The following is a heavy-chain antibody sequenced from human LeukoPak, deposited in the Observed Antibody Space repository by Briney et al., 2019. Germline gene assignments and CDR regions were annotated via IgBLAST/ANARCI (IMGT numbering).Heavy chain of an antibody. CDR1: GFTFSDYY. V-gene: IGHV3-11*01. Sequence: PGGSLRLACAASGFTFSDYYMSWIRQAPGKVLEWVAYISSSGSTIYYADSVKGRFPISRDNAKNSLYLQMNRLRAEDTAVYYCARDVSDYYDSSGYYYYYYGMDVWAKGPRSPSP. J-gene: IGHJ6*02. CDR2: ISSSGSTI. CDR3: ARDVSDYYDSSGYYYYYYGMDV. D-gene: IGHD3-22*01.